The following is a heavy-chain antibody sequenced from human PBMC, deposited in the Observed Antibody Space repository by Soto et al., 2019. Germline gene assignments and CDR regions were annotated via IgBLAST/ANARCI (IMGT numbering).Heavy chain of an antibody. CDR1: GYTFTGYY. D-gene: IGHD6-13*01. CDR3: ARERQIAAVGYRDFDY. V-gene: IGHV1-2*04. Sequence: VASVKVSCKASGYTFTGYYMHWVRQAPGQGLEWMGWINPNSGGTNYAQKFQGWVTMTRDTSISTAYMELSRLRSDDTAVYYCARERQIAAVGYRDFDYWGQGTLVTVSS. CDR2: INPNSGGT. J-gene: IGHJ4*02.